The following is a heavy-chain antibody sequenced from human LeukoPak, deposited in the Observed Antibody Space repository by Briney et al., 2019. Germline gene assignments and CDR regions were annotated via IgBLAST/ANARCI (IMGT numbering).Heavy chain of an antibody. CDR2: INHSGST. J-gene: IGHJ6*02. D-gene: IGHD2-2*01. Sequence: SETLSLTCAVYGGSFSGYYWSWIRQPPGKGLEWIGEINHSGSTNYNPSLKSRVTISVDTSKNQFSLKLSSVTAADTAVYYCARLHCSSTSSKRDYYYGMDVWGQGTTVTVSS. CDR3: ARLHCSSTSSKRDYYYGMDV. V-gene: IGHV4-34*01. CDR1: GGSFSGYY.